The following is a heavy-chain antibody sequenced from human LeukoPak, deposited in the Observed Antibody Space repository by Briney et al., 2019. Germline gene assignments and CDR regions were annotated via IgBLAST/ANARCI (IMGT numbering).Heavy chain of an antibody. D-gene: IGHD3-22*01. J-gene: IGHJ4*02. CDR2: IDPSDSYT. V-gene: IGHV5-10-1*01. Sequence: GESLRISCKGSGYSFTSYWISWVRQMPGKGLEWMGRIDPSDSYTNYSPSFQGHVTISADKSISTAYLQWSSLKASDTAMYYCARLNYYDSSGYYSDYWGQGTPVTVSS. CDR3: ARLNYYDSSGYYSDY. CDR1: GYSFTSYW.